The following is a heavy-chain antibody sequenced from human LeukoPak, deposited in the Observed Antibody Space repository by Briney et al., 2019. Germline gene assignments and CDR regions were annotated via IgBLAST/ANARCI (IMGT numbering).Heavy chain of an antibody. D-gene: IGHD6-13*01. J-gene: IGHJ4*02. V-gene: IGHV3-30*18. CDR1: GFTFSSYG. CDR2: ISYDGSNK. Sequence: GGSLRLSCAASGFTFSSYGMHWVRQAPGKGLEWVAVISYDGSNKYYADSVKGRFTISRDNSKNTLYLQMNSLRAEDTAVYYCAKDCRKAATCSRGRQPFDYWGQGTLVTVSS. CDR3: AKDCRKAATCSRGRQPFDY.